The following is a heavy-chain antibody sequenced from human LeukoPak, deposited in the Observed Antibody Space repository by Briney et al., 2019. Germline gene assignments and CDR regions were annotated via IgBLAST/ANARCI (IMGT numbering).Heavy chain of an antibody. J-gene: IGHJ6*03. CDR1: GGSISSYY. CDR2: IYTSGST. D-gene: IGHD5-24*01. CDR3: ARERRDGYNYDYYYYYMDV. V-gene: IGHV4-4*07. Sequence: PSETLSLTCTVSGGSISSYYWSWIRQPAGKGLEWIGRIYTSGSTNYNPSLKSRVTMSVDTSKNQFSLKLSPVTAADTAVYYCARERRDGYNYDYYYYYMDVWGKGTTVTVSS.